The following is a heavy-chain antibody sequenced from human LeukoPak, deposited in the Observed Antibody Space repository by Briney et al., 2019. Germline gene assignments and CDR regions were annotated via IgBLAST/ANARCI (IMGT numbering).Heavy chain of an antibody. CDR3: ALAYYYDSSGYYDY. D-gene: IGHD3-22*01. CDR2: IIPIFGTA. J-gene: IGHJ4*02. V-gene: IGHV1-69*13. Sequence: ASVKVSCKASGGTFSSYAISWVRQAPGQGLEWMGGIIPIFGTANYAQKFQGRVTITADESTSTAYMELSSLRSEDTAVYYCALAYYYDSSGYYDYWGQGTLVTVSP. CDR1: GGTFSSYA.